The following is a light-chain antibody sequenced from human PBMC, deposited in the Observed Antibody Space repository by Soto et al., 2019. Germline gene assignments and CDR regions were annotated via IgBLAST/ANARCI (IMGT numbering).Light chain of an antibody. J-gene: IGKJ3*01. CDR3: QQYYSYPIFT. CDR1: QGISSY. V-gene: IGKV1-8*01. CDR2: AAS. Sequence: AIRMTQSPSSLSASTGDRVTITCRASQGISSYLAWYQQKPGKAPKLLIYAASTLQSGVPSRFSGSGSGTDSTLTISCLQSEDFATYYCQQYYSYPIFTFGPGTKVDIK.